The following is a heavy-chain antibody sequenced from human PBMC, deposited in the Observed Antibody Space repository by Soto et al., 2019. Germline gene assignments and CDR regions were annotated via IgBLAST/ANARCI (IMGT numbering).Heavy chain of an antibody. V-gene: IGHV3-33*01. CDR2: IWYDGSIK. D-gene: IGHD2-8*02. J-gene: IGHJ4*02. CDR3: ARAKILAGPNY. Sequence: GGSLRLSCAASGFTFSSYGMHWVLQAPGKGLEWVAVIWYDGSIKSYADSVKGRLTISRDNSRNRLYLQINSLRAEDTAVYYCARAKILAGPNYWGQGTLVTVSS. CDR1: GFTFSSYG.